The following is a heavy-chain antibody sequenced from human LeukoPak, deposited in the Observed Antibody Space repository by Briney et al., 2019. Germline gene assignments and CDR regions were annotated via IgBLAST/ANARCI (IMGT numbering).Heavy chain of an antibody. CDR2: ISTSSNTI. CDR3: ARDDNWSYPGTFDI. Sequence: GGSLRLSCAASGFTFSSYSMNWVRQAPGKGLEWVSYISTSSNTIYYADSLKGRFTICRDNAKNSLFLQMNSLRAEDTAVYYCARDDNWSYPGTFDIWGQGTMVTVSS. D-gene: IGHD1-7*01. CDR1: GFTFSSYS. J-gene: IGHJ3*02. V-gene: IGHV3-48*01.